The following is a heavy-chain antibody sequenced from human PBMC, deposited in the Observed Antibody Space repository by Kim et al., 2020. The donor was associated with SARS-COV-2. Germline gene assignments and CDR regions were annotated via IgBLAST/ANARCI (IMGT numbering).Heavy chain of an antibody. V-gene: IGHV3-23*01. D-gene: IGHD1-26*01. CDR2: ISGSGGST. J-gene: IGHJ4*01. CDR3: AKEPRVGAHFDY. Sequence: GGALRLSCAASGFTCSSYAMSWVRQAPGKGLEWVSAISGSGGSTYYADSVKGRFNISRDNCKNTRYLQMNSLRAEDTAVYYCAKEPRVGAHFDYWGHGTLVTVST. CDR1: GFTCSSYA.